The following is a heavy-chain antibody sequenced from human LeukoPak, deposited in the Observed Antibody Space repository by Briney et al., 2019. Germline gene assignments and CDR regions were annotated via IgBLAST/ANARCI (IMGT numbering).Heavy chain of an antibody. CDR3: ARGVSGNYYYYYMDV. V-gene: IGHV1-2*02. Sequence: ASVKVSCKASGYTFTGYYMHWVRQAPGQGLEWMGWINPNSGGTNYAQKFQGRVTMTRDTSISTAYVELSRLRSDDTAVYYCARGVSGNYYYYYMDVWGKGTTVTVSS. CDR2: INPNSGGT. CDR1: GYTFTGYY. D-gene: IGHD1-26*01. J-gene: IGHJ6*03.